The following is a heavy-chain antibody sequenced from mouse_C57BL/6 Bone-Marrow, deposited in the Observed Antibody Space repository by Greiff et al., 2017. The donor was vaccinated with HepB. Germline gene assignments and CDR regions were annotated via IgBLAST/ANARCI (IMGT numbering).Heavy chain of an antibody. CDR3: ARDYRCSSGVGY. CDR2: ISDGGSYT. D-gene: IGHD1-1*01. V-gene: IGHV5-4*01. CDR1: GFTFTSYA. J-gene: IGHJ2*01. Sequence: EVMLVESGGGLVKPGGSLKLSCAASGFTFTSYAMSWVRQTPEKGLEWVGTISDGGSYTYYPDNVKGRFTISRDNANNNLYLQMSHLKSEDTAMYYCARDYRCSSGVGYWGQGTPLTVSS.